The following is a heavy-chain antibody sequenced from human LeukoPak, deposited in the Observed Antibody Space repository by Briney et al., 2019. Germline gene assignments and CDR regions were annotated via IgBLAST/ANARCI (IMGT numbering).Heavy chain of an antibody. CDR2: IYHSGST. Sequence: PSQTLSLTCAVSGGSISSGGYSWSWLRQPPGKGLEWIGYIYHSGSTYYNPSLKSRVTISVDRSKNQFSLKLSSVTAADTAVYYCASSSSWAAFDYWGQGTLVTVSS. J-gene: IGHJ4*02. D-gene: IGHD6-13*01. CDR1: GGSISSGGYS. CDR3: ASSSSWAAFDY. V-gene: IGHV4-30-2*01.